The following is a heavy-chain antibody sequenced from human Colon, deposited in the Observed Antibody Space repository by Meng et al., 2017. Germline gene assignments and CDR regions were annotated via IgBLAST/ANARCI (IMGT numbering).Heavy chain of an antibody. Sequence: QVQLQQWGACLLKPSGTLSLICAVYCGSFSGYYWSWIRQSPGKGLEWMGEINHSGSTNYNPSLKSRVTISVDTSKNQFSLKLSSVTAADTAVYYCARDGSGRVAWFDPWGQGTLVTVSS. CDR3: ARDGSGRVAWFDP. CDR2: INHSGST. J-gene: IGHJ5*02. CDR1: CGSFSGYY. V-gene: IGHV4-34*01. D-gene: IGHD3-10*01.